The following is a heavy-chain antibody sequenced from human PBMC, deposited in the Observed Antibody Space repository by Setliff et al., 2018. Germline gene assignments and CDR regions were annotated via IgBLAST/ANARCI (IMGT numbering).Heavy chain of an antibody. CDR3: AMTGDRGYSGYER. Sequence: SETLSLTCTVSGGSISSSSYYWGWIRQPPGKGLEWIGSIYYSGSTYYNPSLKSRVTISVDTSRNQFSLKLSSVTAADTAVYYCAMTGDRGYSGYERWGQGTLVTVSS. D-gene: IGHD5-12*01. V-gene: IGHV4-39*07. J-gene: IGHJ4*02. CDR2: IYYSGST. CDR1: GGSISSSSYY.